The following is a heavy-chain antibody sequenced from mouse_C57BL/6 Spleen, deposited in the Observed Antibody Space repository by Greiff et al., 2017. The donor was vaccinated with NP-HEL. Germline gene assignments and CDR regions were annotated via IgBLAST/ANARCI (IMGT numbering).Heavy chain of an antibody. CDR3: ARRSPLTGTDAMDY. Sequence: EVQLQQSGPVLVKPGASVKMSCKASGYTFTDYYMNWVKQSHGKSLEWIGVINPYNGGTSYNQKFKGKATLTVDKSSSTAYMELNSLTSEDSAVYYCARRSPLTGTDAMDYWGQGTSVTVSS. D-gene: IGHD4-1*01. V-gene: IGHV1-19*01. J-gene: IGHJ4*01. CDR2: INPYNGGT. CDR1: GYTFTDYY.